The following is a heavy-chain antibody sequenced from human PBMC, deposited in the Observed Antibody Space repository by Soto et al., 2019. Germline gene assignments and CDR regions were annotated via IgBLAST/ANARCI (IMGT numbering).Heavy chain of an antibody. D-gene: IGHD2-21*02. Sequence: GGSLRLSCVASVFTCNNYWMTWLRQAPGKGLEGVAHIQGDGSEISYVDYVKGRFTISRDNAKSSLCRQRNSLRVDDTAFYCCARHGDYCFDDGGQGILVTVSS. V-gene: IGHV3-7*03. J-gene: IGHJ4*02. CDR2: IQGDGSEI. CDR3: ARHGDYCFDD. CDR1: VFTCNNYW.